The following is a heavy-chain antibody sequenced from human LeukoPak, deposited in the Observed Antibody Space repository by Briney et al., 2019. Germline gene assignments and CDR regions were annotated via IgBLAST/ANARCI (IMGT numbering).Heavy chain of an antibody. CDR2: IYYGGST. J-gene: IGHJ3*02. CDR1: GGSVSSSSYY. V-gene: IGHV4-39*07. Sequence: SETLSLTCTVSGGSVSSSSYYWGWIRQPPGKGLEWIGSIYYGGSTYYNPSLKSRVTMSVDTSKNQFSLKLSSVTAADTAVYYCARESNYDILTGYSPGTFDAFDIWGQGTMVTVSS. D-gene: IGHD3-9*01. CDR3: ARESNYDILTGYSPGTFDAFDI.